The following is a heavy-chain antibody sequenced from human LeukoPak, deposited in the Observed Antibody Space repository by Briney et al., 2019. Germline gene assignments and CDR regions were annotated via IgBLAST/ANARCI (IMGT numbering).Heavy chain of an antibody. Sequence: SETLSLTCGVSGGSITTRDCWCWVRQPPGKGLEWIGEICLDGRIHYTPSLESRISISIDRSKAQFSLNLISVTAADMAIYFCASQGGLRNDFWGQGILVTVSS. CDR3: ASQGGLRNDF. CDR1: GGSITTRDC. D-gene: IGHD2-15*01. J-gene: IGHJ4*02. CDR2: ICLDGRI. V-gene: IGHV4-4*02.